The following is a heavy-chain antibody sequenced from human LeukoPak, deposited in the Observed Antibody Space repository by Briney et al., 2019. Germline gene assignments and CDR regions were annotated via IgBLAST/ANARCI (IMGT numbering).Heavy chain of an antibody. J-gene: IGHJ4*02. V-gene: IGHV4-59*01. CDR3: ARDKQPGDY. CDR2: IYYRGST. CDR1: GGSINNYY. D-gene: IGHD5-18*01. Sequence: PSETLSLTCTVSGGSINNYYWSWIRQPPGKGLEWIGYIYYRGSTNYNPSLKSRVTISVDTSKNQFSLKLSSVTAADTAVYYCARDKQPGDYWGRGTLVTVSS.